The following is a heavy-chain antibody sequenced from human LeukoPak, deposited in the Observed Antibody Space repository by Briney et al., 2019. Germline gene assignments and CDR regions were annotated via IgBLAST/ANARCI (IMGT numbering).Heavy chain of an antibody. D-gene: IGHD6-6*01. CDR1: GGSISSGDYY. CDR2: IYYSGST. Sequence: SETLSLTCTVSGGSISSGDYYWSWIRQPPGKGLEWIGYIYYSGSTYYNPSLKSRVTISVDTSKNQFSLKLSSVTAADTAVHYCARHERPGSSYRYAFDIWGQGTMVTVSS. V-gene: IGHV4-30-4*01. J-gene: IGHJ3*02. CDR3: ARHERPGSSYRYAFDI.